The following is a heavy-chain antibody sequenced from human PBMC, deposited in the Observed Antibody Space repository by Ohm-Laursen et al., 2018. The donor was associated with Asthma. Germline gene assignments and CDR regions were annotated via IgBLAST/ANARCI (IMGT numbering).Heavy chain of an antibody. CDR3: ARLGSWYTIDY. CDR2: IYYSGST. CDR1: GGSISSYY. D-gene: IGHD2-15*01. V-gene: IGHV4-59*01. Sequence: SETLSLTCSGSGGSISSYYWSWIRQPPGKGLEWIGYIYYSGSTNYNPSLKSRVTISVDTSKNQFSLKLSSVTAADTAVYYCARLGSWYTIDYWGQGTLVTVSS. J-gene: IGHJ4*02.